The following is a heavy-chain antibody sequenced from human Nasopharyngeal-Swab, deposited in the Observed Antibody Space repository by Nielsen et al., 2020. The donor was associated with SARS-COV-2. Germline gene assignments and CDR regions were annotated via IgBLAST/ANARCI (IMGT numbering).Heavy chain of an antibody. Sequence: SLKISCAASGFIFHDYAMHWVRQPPGKGLEWVSGISWNGGNIGYADSVKGRFTISRDNAKNSLYLQMNSLRAEDTAVYYCARGEVWFGERYAFDIWGQGTMVTVSS. V-gene: IGHV3-9*01. CDR2: ISWNGGNI. J-gene: IGHJ3*02. CDR1: GFIFHDYA. CDR3: ARGEVWFGERYAFDI. D-gene: IGHD3-10*01.